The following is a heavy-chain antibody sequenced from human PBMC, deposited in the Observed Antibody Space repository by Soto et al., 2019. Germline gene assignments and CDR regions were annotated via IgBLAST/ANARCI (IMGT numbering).Heavy chain of an antibody. CDR1: GFTFSGYS. CDR2: ISGPSIYI. Sequence: EVQLVESGGGLVKPGGSLRLSCVASGFTFSGYSINWVRQAPGKGLEWVSYISGPSIYIYYADSVKGRFTISRDNAKSAGYLQMNSLGAEDTAVYYCARGFRNGFNVWGQGTTVSLSS. V-gene: IGHV3-21*01. D-gene: IGHD2-8*01. J-gene: IGHJ6*02. CDR3: ARGFRNGFNV.